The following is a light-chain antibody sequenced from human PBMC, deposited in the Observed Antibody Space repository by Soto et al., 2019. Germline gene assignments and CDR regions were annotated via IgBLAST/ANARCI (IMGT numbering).Light chain of an antibody. CDR2: TAS. V-gene: IGKV1-39*01. J-gene: IGKJ1*01. CDR1: QSISDY. CDR3: QQTYSSWT. Sequence: DLQMTQSPSSLSASVGDRVTITCRASQSISDYLHWYQQKPGKAPKLLIHTASSLQSGVTSRFSGSGSGADFTLTISSLQPEDFATYYCQQTYSSWTFGQGTKVDIK.